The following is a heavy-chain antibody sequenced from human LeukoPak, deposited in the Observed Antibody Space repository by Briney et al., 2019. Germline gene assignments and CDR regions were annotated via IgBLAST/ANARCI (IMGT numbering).Heavy chain of an antibody. V-gene: IGHV3-9*01. Sequence: GGSLRLSCVASGFNFGDHAMHWVRQAPGKGLEWVSGIGWNGNSVGYADSVMGRFTISRVSAKNSLYLQMNSLRPEDTALYYCAKAFTTGWHNYDHWGQGTLVTVSS. CDR2: IGWNGNSV. J-gene: IGHJ5*02. D-gene: IGHD1/OR15-1a*01. CDR1: GFNFGDHA. CDR3: AKAFTTGWHNYDH.